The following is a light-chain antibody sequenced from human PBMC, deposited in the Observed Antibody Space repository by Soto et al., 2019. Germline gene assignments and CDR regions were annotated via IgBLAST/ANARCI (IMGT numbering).Light chain of an antibody. V-gene: IGLV2-8*01. Sequence: QSVLTQPPSASGSPGQSVTISCTGTSSDVGGFDYVSWYQKHPGKAPKVIIYDVTKRPSGVPDRFSGSKSGNTASLTVSGLQTDDEADYYCSSYAGSSNVFGTGTKLTVL. CDR1: SSDVGGFDY. CDR3: SSYAGSSNV. CDR2: DVT. J-gene: IGLJ1*01.